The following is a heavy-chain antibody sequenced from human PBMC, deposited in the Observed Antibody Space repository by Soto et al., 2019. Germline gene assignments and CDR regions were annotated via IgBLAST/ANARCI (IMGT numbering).Heavy chain of an antibody. CDR2: IIPIFGTA. D-gene: IGHD3-22*01. CDR1: GGTFSSYA. Sequence: QVQLVQSGAEVKKPGSSVKVSCKASGGTFSSYAISWVRQAPGQGLEWMGGIIPIFGTANYAQKFQGRVTITADESTSTAYMELSSLRSEDTAVYYCARDFPYDSSGHEHAFDIWGQGTMVTVSS. CDR3: ARDFPYDSSGHEHAFDI. J-gene: IGHJ3*02. V-gene: IGHV1-69*01.